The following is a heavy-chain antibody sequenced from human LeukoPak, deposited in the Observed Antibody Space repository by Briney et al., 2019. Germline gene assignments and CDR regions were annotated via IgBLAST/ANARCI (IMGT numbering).Heavy chain of an antibody. V-gene: IGHV1-2*02. D-gene: IGHD3-22*01. J-gene: IGHJ4*02. Sequence: ASVKVSCKASGYTFTNYGISWVRQAPGQGLEWMGWINPNSGGTNYAQKFQGRVTMTRDTSITTAYMELSRLKSDDTAVYYCAREGAGYYDSSAYVFWGQGTLVTISS. CDR2: INPNSGGT. CDR1: GYTFTNYG. CDR3: AREGAGYYDSSAYVF.